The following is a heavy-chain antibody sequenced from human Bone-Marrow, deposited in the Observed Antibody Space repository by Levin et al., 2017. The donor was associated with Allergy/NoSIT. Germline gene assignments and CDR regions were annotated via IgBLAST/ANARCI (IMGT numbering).Heavy chain of an antibody. D-gene: IGHD6-19*01. CDR1: GFTFSSYG. V-gene: IGHV3-30*18. J-gene: IGHJ4*02. CDR3: AKDHGSSGSVGDFDY. CDR2: ISYDGSNK. Sequence: PGGSLRLSCAASGFTFSSYGMHWVRQAPGKGLEWVAVISYDGSNKYYADSVKGRFTISRDNSKNTLYLQMNSLRAEDTGVYYCAKDHGSSGSVGDFDYWGQGTLVTVSS.